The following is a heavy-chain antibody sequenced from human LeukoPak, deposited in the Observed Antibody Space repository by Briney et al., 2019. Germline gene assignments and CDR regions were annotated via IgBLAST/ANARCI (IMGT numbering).Heavy chain of an antibody. CDR3: AKERRRVDTAMVRSYYFEN. D-gene: IGHD5-18*01. J-gene: IGHJ4*02. Sequence: GSLRLSCAGSGFSFSSSAMSWVRQTPGKGLEWVSSITGNGATTCYSDSVKGRFTISRDNSRNTLSLQMSSLRVEDTAVYYCAKERRRVDTAMVRSYYFENWGQGTLVTVSS. V-gene: IGHV3-23*01. CDR1: GFSFSSSA. CDR2: ITGNGATT.